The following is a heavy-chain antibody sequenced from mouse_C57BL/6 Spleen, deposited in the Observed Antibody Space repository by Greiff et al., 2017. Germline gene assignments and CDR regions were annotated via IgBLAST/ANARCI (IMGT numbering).Heavy chain of an antibody. V-gene: IGHV10-1*01. Sequence: EVQLVESGGGLVQPKGSLKLSCAASGFSFNTYAMNWVRQAPGQGLEWVARIRSKSNNYATYYADSVKDRFTISRDDSESMLYLQMNNLKTEDTAMYYCVRPGYYAMDYWGQGTSVTVSS. CDR3: VRPGYYAMDY. CDR1: GFSFNTYA. J-gene: IGHJ4*01. CDR2: IRSKSNNYAT.